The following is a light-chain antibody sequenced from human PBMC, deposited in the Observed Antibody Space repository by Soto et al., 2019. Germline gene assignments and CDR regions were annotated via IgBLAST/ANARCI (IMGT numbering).Light chain of an antibody. Sequence: IQLTQSPSSLSASVGDRVTITCRASQGISSYLAWYQQTPGKAPNLLIYAASTLHNGVPSRFSGSGSGTDFTLTISSLQPEDFATYYCQQVNSYPPTFGQGTRLEIK. CDR2: AAS. CDR1: QGISSY. V-gene: IGKV1-9*01. J-gene: IGKJ5*01. CDR3: QQVNSYPPT.